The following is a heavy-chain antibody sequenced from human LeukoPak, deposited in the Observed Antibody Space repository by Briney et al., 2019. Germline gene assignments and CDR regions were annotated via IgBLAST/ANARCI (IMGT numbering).Heavy chain of an antibody. V-gene: IGHV3-23*01. CDR3: AKSGHGGTYDGGSYYSSFDY. CDR2: ISGSGGIT. CDR1: RFTFSSDA. J-gene: IGHJ4*02. D-gene: IGHD3-22*01. Sequence: GGSLRLSCAASRFTFSSDAMNWVRQAPGKGLEWVSSISGSGGITYYADSVKGRFTISRDNSKNTLYLKMNSLRAEDTALYYCAKSGHGGTYDGGSYYSSFDYWGQGILVTVSS.